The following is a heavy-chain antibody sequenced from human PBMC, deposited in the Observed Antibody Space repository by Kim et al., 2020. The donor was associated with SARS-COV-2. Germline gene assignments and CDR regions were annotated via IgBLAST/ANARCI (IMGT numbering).Heavy chain of an antibody. Sequence: SQKFQGRVTITRDTSANTVYMDLSSLRSEDTAVYYCAKSSTLSTYYGMDVWGQGTTVTVSS. D-gene: IGHD3-3*02. J-gene: IGHJ6*02. V-gene: IGHV1-3*01. CDR3: AKSSTLSTYYGMDV.